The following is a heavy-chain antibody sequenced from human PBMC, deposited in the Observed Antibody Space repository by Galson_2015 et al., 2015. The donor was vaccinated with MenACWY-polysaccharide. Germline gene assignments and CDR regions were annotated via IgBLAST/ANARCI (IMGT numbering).Heavy chain of an antibody. CDR2: IRGRDDTT. V-gene: IGHV3-23*01. J-gene: IGHJ4*02. CDR1: GFTFSNYA. Sequence: SLRLSCAASGFTFSNYAMSWVRQAPGKGLEWVSAIRGRDDTTHYADSVKGRFTISRDNSKGTLHLQMNSLRAEDTAVYYCAKERVYSGTYENYFDSWGQGSLVTVSA. CDR3: AKERVYSGTYENYFDS. D-gene: IGHD1-26*01.